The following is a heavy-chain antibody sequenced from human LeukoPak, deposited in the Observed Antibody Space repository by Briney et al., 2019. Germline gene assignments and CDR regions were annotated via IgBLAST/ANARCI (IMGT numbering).Heavy chain of an antibody. V-gene: IGHV4-30-4*08. CDR2: IYYSGST. Sequence: SETLSLTCTVSGGSISSGDYYWSWIRQPPGKGLEWIGYIYYSGSTYYNSSLKSRVTISVDTSKNQFSLKLSSVTAADTAVYYCARVSNNGWGYDFWSGYYPDAFDIRGQGTMVTVSS. CDR3: ARVSNNGWGYDFWSGYYPDAFDI. D-gene: IGHD3-3*01. J-gene: IGHJ3*02. CDR1: GGSISSGDYY.